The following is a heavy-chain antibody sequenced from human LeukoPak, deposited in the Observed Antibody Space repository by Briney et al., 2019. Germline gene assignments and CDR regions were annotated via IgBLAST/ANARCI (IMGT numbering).Heavy chain of an antibody. J-gene: IGHJ5*02. CDR1: GGSISSYY. V-gene: IGHV4-59*01. Sequence: SETLSLTCTVSGGSISSYYWSWIRQPPGKGLEWIGYIYYSGSTNYNPSLKGRVTISVDTSKNQFSLKLSSVTAADTAVYYCARDARYYDSSGYYYWSDPWGQGTLVTVSS. CDR2: IYYSGST. CDR3: ARDARYYDSSGYYYWSDP. D-gene: IGHD3-22*01.